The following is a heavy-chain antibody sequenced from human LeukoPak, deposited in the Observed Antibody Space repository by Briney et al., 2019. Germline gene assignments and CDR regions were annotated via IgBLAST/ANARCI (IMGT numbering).Heavy chain of an antibody. CDR3: AKAGGLDHNYYMDV. D-gene: IGHD1-14*01. V-gene: IGHV3-23*01. CDR1: GFTFSNYA. CDR2: ISGSGGNT. Sequence: PGGSLRLSCVDSGFTFSNYAMNWVRQAPEKGLEWVSAISGSGGNTYYADSVKGRLTISRDNSRNTLFLQINSLRAEDTAVYYCAKAGGLDHNYYMDVWGKGTTVTVSS. J-gene: IGHJ6*03.